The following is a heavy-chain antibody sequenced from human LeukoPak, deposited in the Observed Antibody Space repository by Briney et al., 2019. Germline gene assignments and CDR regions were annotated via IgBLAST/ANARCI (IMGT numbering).Heavy chain of an antibody. J-gene: IGHJ4*02. CDR2: ISGNRVST. CDR1: GFSFSSYG. D-gene: IGHD3-16*01. CDR3: ANKRGGPVPFEN. Sequence: GGSLRLSCAASGFSFSSYGMSWVRQTPGKGLEWVSAISGNRVSTYYADSVKGRFTISRDNSKNTLYLQMNSLRAEDTAVYFCANKRGGPVPFENWGQGTLVTV. V-gene: IGHV3-23*01.